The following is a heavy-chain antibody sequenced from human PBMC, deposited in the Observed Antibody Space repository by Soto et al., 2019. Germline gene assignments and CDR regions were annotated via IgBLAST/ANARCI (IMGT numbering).Heavy chain of an antibody. CDR1: GGSISSGDYY. Sequence: SETLSLTCTVSGGSISSGDYYWSWIRQPPGKGLEWIGCIYYSGSTYYNPSLKSRVTISVDTSKNQFSLKLSSVTAADTAVYYCARAPFQNYYDSSGYYASYYGMDVWGQGTTVTVSS. J-gene: IGHJ6*02. D-gene: IGHD3-22*01. V-gene: IGHV4-30-4*01. CDR3: ARAPFQNYYDSSGYYASYYGMDV. CDR2: IYYSGST.